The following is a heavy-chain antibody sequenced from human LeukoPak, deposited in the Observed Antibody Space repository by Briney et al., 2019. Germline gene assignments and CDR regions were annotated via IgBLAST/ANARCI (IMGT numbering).Heavy chain of an antibody. J-gene: IGHJ4*02. Sequence: SETLSLTRTVSGASTSSGGYYWSWIRQHPVKGLEFIVYIDYSETTYYNPSLESRAGLSLDTSKNRSSLTVNSLTVEASAVYFCARGLNLRSSYYTGYFDHWGQGTPVNVAS. D-gene: IGHD3-3*01. CDR2: IDYSETT. V-gene: IGHV4-31*03. CDR1: GASTSSGGYY. CDR3: ARGLNLRSSYYTGYFDH.